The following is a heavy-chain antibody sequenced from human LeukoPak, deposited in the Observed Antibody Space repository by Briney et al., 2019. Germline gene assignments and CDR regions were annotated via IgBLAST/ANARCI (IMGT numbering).Heavy chain of an antibody. CDR1: GFTFSSYA. CDR2: ISGSGGST. V-gene: IGHV3-23*01. CDR3: AKDLAVAGTRNWGRGLDY. Sequence: GASLRLSCAASGFTFSSYAMSWVRQAPGKGLEWVSAISGSGGSTYYADSVKGRFTISRDNSKNTLYLQMNSLRAEDTAVYYCAKDLAVAGTRNWGRGLDYWGQGTLVTVSS. D-gene: IGHD6-19*01. J-gene: IGHJ4*02.